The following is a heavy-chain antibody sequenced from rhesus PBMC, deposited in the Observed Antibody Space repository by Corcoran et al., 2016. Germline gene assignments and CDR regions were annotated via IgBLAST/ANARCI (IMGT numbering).Heavy chain of an antibody. CDR2: IDPSDSET. CDR3: AKDRQSGGSPYYGFDS. V-gene: IGHV5-2*01. J-gene: IGHJ6*01. Sequence: EVQLVQSGAEVKRPGESLKISCQTSGYSFTSYWISWVRQMPGKGLEWMGAIDPSDSETKYSPSFQGQVTMSADKSISTAYLQWTSLKASDSATYYCAKDRQSGGSPYYGFDSWGQGVVVTASS. CDR1: GYSFTSYW. D-gene: IGHD3-16*01.